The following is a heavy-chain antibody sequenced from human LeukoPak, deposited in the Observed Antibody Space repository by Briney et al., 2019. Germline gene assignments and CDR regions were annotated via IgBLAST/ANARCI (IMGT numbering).Heavy chain of an antibody. Sequence: PSETLSLTCAVYGGSFSGYYWSWIRQPPGKGLEWIGEINHSGSTNYNPSLKSRVTISVDTSKNQFSLKLSSVTAADTAVYYCARGPHGRRARHWGQGTLVTVSS. J-gene: IGHJ4*02. D-gene: IGHD5-24*01. V-gene: IGHV4-34*01. CDR3: ARGPHGRRARH. CDR1: GGSFSGYY. CDR2: INHSGST.